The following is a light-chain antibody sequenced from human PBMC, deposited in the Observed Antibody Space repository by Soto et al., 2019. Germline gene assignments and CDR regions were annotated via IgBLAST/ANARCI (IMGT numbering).Light chain of an antibody. Sequence: QSVLTQPPSVSGALGQRVTISFTGITSNIGAGYDVHWYQLLPGRAPKLLIYGNTNRPSGVPDRFSGSKSATSASLAITGLQAEDEAIYYCQSYDNALSGPIYVFGTGTKLTVL. V-gene: IGLV1-40*01. J-gene: IGLJ1*01. CDR1: TSNIGAGYD. CDR3: QSYDNALSGPIYV. CDR2: GNT.